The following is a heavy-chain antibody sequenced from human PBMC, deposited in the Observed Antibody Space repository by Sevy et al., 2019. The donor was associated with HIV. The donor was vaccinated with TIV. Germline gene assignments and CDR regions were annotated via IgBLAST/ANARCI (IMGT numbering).Heavy chain of an antibody. CDR2: ISYDGTYK. V-gene: IGHV3-30-3*01. J-gene: IGHJ4*02. D-gene: IGHD2-8*01. CDR3: ARVAVSYCTNDCYHRFDY. Sequence: GGCLRLSCAVSGFSFSHYAFHWVRQAPGKGLEWVSLISYDGTYKYYADTVKGRFTISRYNSKNTLYLQMNSLRGNDTAVYYCARVAVSYCTNDCYHRFDYWGPGALVTVSS. CDR1: GFSFSHYA.